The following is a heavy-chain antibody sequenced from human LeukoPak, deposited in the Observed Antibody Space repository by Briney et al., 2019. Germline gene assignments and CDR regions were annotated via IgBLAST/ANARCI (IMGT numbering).Heavy chain of an antibody. V-gene: IGHV3-20*04. CDR1: GFTFDDYG. Sequence: GGSLRLSCAASGFTFDDYGMSWVRQAPGKGLEWVSGINWNGGSTGYADSVKGRFTISRDNATNSLYLQMNSLRAEDTAVYYCARGAYCSSTSCYTGYYYYYMDVWGKGTTVTVSS. CDR3: ARGAYCSSTSCYTGYYYYYMDV. J-gene: IGHJ6*03. D-gene: IGHD2-2*02. CDR2: INWNGGST.